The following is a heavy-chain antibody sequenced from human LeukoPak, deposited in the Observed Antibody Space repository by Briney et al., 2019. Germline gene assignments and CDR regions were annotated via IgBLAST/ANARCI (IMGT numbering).Heavy chain of an antibody. CDR1: GFIFSSYA. V-gene: IGHV3-30*04. CDR2: IPNDGSNK. Sequence: PGGSLRLSCAASGFIFSSYAMHWVRQAPGKGLEWVAVIPNDGSNKYYADSVKGRFTISRDNSKNMLYLQMNSLRAEDTAVYYCAELGITMIGGVWGKGTTVTISS. J-gene: IGHJ6*04. CDR3: AELGITMIGGV. D-gene: IGHD3-10*02.